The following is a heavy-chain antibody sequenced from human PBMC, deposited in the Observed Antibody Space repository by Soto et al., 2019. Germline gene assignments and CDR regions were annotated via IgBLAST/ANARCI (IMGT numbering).Heavy chain of an antibody. CDR2: IYYSGST. CDR3: ARDSKDGDFDY. CDR1: GGSISSYY. Sequence: TSETLSLTCTVSGGSISSYYWSWIRQPPGKGLEWIGYIYYSGSTNYNPSLKSRVTISVDTSKNQFSLKLSSVTAADTAVYYCARDSKDGDFDYWGQGTLVTVSS. V-gene: IGHV4-59*01. J-gene: IGHJ4*02.